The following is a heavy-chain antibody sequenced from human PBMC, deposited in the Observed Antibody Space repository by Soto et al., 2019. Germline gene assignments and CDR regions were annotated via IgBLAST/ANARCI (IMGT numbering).Heavy chain of an antibody. CDR3: ARKYSSSSYHYGMDV. V-gene: IGHV1-8*01. J-gene: IGHJ6*02. Sequence: QVQLVQSGAEVKKTGASVKVSCKASGHTFTSYDINWVRQATGQGLEWMGWMNPNSGNTGYAQKFQGRVTMTMDTSISTVYMELSSLRSEDTAVYYCARKYSSSSYHYGMDVWGQGTTVTVSS. CDR2: MNPNSGNT. CDR1: GHTFTSYD. D-gene: IGHD6-6*01.